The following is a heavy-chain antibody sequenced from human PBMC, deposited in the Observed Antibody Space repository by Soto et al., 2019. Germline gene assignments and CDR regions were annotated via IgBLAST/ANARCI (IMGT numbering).Heavy chain of an antibody. D-gene: IGHD3-10*01. V-gene: IGHV3-23*01. CDR3: AKSRIPGSYYNYGMDV. J-gene: IGHJ6*02. Sequence: GGSLRLSCAASGFTFSSYAMSWVRQAPGKGLEWVSAISGSGGSTYYADSVKGRFTISRDNSKNTLYLQMNSLRAEDTAVYYCAKSRIPGSYYNYGMDVWGQGTTVTVFS. CDR1: GFTFSSYA. CDR2: ISGSGGST.